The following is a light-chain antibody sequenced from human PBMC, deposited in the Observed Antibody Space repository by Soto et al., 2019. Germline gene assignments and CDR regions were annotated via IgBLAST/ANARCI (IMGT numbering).Light chain of an antibody. CDR1: SSDVGGYNY. V-gene: IGLV2-14*01. CDR3: SSYTSSSTLE. Sequence: SVLTQPAPLSGSPGQSITISCTGTSSDVGGYNYVSWYQQHPGKAPKLMIYDVSNRPSGVSNRFSGSKSGNTASLTISGLQAEDEADYYCSSYTSSSTLEFGGGTQLTVL. J-gene: IGLJ2*01. CDR2: DVS.